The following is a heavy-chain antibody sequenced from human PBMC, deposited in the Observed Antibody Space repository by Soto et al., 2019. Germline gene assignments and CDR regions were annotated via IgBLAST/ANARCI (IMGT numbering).Heavy chain of an antibody. Sequence: SAKVSCKASGYTYTNYDINWVRQATGQGLEWMGWMNPKSGNTGYAQQFQGRVIMTRSTSISTAYMELSSLRSEDTAVYDCVRVSGAMDYWGPGTLVTVSS. CDR1: GYTYTNYD. J-gene: IGHJ4*02. D-gene: IGHD4-17*01. V-gene: IGHV1-8*02. CDR2: MNPKSGNT. CDR3: VRVSGAMDY.